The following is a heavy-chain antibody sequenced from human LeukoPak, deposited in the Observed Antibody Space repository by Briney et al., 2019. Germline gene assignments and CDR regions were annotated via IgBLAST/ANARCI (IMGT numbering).Heavy chain of an antibody. CDR1: GYTFTSYD. D-gene: IGHD3/OR15-3a*01. Sequence: GASVKVSCKASGYTFTSYDISWVRQATGQGLEWMGWMNPNSGNTGYAQKFQGRVTMTRNTSISTAYMELSSLRSEDTAVYYCARGGTGYYGEIYYYYYYGMDVWGQGTTVTVSS. CDR2: MNPNSGNT. CDR3: ARGGTGYYGEIYYYYYYGMDV. V-gene: IGHV1-8*01. J-gene: IGHJ6*02.